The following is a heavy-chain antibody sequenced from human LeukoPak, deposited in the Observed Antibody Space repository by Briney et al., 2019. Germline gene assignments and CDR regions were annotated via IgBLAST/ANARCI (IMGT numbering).Heavy chain of an antibody. CDR3: ARVPPSLYCSGGSCSGGNWFDP. Sequence: KPSETLSLTCTVSGGSISSYYWSWIRQPPGKGLEWIGYIYYSGSTNYNPSLKSRVTISVDTSKNQFSLKLSSVTAADTAVYYCARVPPSLYCSGGSCSGGNWFDPWGQGTLVTVTS. CDR1: GGSISSYY. D-gene: IGHD2-15*01. CDR2: IYYSGST. J-gene: IGHJ5*02. V-gene: IGHV4-59*01.